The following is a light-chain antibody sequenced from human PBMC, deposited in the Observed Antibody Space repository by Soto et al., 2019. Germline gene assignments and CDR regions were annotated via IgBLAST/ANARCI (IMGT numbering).Light chain of an antibody. CDR1: QTVSRMY. J-gene: IGKJ1*01. CDR2: GTS. V-gene: IGKV3D-7*01. CDR3: HQDFNLPWT. Sequence: EIVLTQSPVTLSLSPGERATLSCRASQTVSRMYPSWFQQKPGQAPRLLIYGTSTRATGIPVRFSGSGSGTDLTLTISSLQPEDFAVYFCHQDFNLPWTFGQGTKVDIK.